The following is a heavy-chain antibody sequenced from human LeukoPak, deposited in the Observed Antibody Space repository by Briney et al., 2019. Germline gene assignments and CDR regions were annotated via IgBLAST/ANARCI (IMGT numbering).Heavy chain of an antibody. CDR1: GFSLSTSGVG. V-gene: IGHV2-5*01. CDR2: IYWNDDK. D-gene: IGHD5-18*01. J-gene: IGHJ4*02. Sequence: SGPTLVNPTQTLTLTCTFSGFSLSTSGVGVGWVRQPPGKALEWLALIYWNDDKRYSPSLKSRLTITKDTSKNQVVLTMTNMDPVDTATYYCAHRLAYSYGDYFDYWGQGTLVTVSS. CDR3: AHRLAYSYGDYFDY.